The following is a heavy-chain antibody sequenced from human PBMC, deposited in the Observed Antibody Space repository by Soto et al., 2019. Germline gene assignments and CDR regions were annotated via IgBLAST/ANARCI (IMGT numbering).Heavy chain of an antibody. CDR3: ASPGQPRDYYYGMDV. CDR2: IYPGDSDT. V-gene: IGHV5-51*01. D-gene: IGHD1-1*01. Sequence: GDSLTISSKGFGYNFTSSRLSWCRQMPGRGLEWMGIIYPGDSDTRYSPSFQGQVTISADKSISTAYLQWSSLKASDTAMYYCASPGQPRDYYYGMDVWGQGTTVTGSS. J-gene: IGHJ6*02. CDR1: GYNFTSSR.